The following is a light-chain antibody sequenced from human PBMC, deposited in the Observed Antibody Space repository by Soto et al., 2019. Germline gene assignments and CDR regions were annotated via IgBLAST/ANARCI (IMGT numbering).Light chain of an antibody. CDR2: GAS. CDR1: QSVSSN. V-gene: IGKV3-15*01. J-gene: IGKJ1*01. Sequence: IVMTQSPATLSVSPGERATLSCRASQSVSSNLAWYQQKPGQAPRLLIFGASIRATGVPARFSAGGSGTEFTLTISSLQPEDFATYYCQQSYSTPTTFGQGTKVEIK. CDR3: QQSYSTPTT.